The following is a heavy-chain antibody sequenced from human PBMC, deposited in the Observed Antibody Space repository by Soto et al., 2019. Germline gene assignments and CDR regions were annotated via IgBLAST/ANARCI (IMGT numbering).Heavy chain of an antibody. CDR2: IYYSGST. V-gene: IGHV4-59*01. D-gene: IGHD1-1*01. J-gene: IGHJ4*02. CDR1: GGSISSYY. Sequence: QVQLQESGPGLVKPSETLSLTCTVSGGSISSYYWSWIRQPPGKGLEWIGYIYYSGSTNYNPSLKSRVTISVDTSKNQFSLKLSSVTAADTAVYYCARSGTSEDWGQGTLVTVSS. CDR3: ARSGTSED.